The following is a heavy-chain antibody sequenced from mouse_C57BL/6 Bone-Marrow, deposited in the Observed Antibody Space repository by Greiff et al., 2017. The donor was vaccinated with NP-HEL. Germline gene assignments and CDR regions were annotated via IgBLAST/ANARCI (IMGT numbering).Heavy chain of an antibody. CDR3: ARRAVVSFDY. J-gene: IGHJ2*01. CDR1: GYTFTNYW. V-gene: IGHV1-63*01. Sequence: QVQLQQSGAELVRPGTSVKMSCKASGYTFTNYWIGWAKQRPGHGLEWIGDIYPGGGYTNYYEKFKGKATLTADKSSSTAYMQFSSLTSEDSAIYYCARRAVVSFDYWGQGTTLTVSS. CDR2: IYPGGGYT. D-gene: IGHD1-1*01.